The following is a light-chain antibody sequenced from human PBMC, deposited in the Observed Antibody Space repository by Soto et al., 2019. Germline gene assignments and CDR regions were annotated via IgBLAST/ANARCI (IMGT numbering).Light chain of an antibody. J-gene: IGKJ2*01. CDR3: QQSYSTPFT. Sequence: DIQLTQSPSSLSASEGDTVTITCRASHSINSHLNWYQQKSGEAPKFLLYGTSELHTGVPSRFSGSGSGTDFTLTISSLQPEDCAIYYCQQSYSTPFTFGQGTKLEIK. CDR1: HSINSH. CDR2: GTS. V-gene: IGKV1-39*01.